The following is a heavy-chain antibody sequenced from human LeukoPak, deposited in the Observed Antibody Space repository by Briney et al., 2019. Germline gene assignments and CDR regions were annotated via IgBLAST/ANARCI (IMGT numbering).Heavy chain of an antibody. CDR2: IYPGDSDT. J-gene: IGHJ4*02. D-gene: IGHD5-24*01. V-gene: IGHV5-51*01. CDR1: GYDFAGYW. Sequence: GESLKISCQVSGYDFAGYWIGWVRQMPGKGLEWMGIIYPGDSDTRYSPSFQGQVTISADKSISTAYLQWSSLKASDTAMYYCARILSEVEMATTYFDYWGQGTLVTVSS. CDR3: ARILSEVEMATTYFDY.